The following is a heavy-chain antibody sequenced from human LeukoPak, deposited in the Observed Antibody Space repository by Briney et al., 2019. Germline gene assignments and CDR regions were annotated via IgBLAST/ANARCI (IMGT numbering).Heavy chain of an antibody. D-gene: IGHD1/OR15-1a*01. J-gene: IGHJ3*01. CDR3: AKDLAVGTSPRVYAFDV. CDR2: SSWNSGTI. V-gene: IGHV3-9*01. Sequence: PGRSLRLSCAASGFTFSDYAMRWVRQVPGKGLEWVGGSSWNSGTIAYGQSVKGRATISRDNARNSLYLEVNSLRVEDTALYYCAKDLAVGTSPRVYAFDVWGQGSLVTVSS. CDR1: GFTFSDYA.